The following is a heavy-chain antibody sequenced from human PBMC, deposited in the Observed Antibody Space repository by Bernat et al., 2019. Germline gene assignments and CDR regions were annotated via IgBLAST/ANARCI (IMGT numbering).Heavy chain of an antibody. CDR1: GFTFSNYW. Sequence: EVQLVESGGGLVQPGGSLRLSCAASGFTFSNYWMTWVRQAPGKGLEWVANIKQDGSGKYYVDSVMGRFTISRDNAWNSLYLQMNSLRAEDTALYYCARDPGITGTIYYYGMDVWGRGTTVTVSS. V-gene: IGHV3-7*01. CDR3: ARDPGITGTIYYYGMDV. J-gene: IGHJ6*02. CDR2: IKQDGSGK. D-gene: IGHD1-20*01.